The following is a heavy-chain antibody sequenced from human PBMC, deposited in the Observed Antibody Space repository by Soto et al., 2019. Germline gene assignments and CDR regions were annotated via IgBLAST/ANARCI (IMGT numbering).Heavy chain of an antibody. CDR1: GFTVSSNY. CDR3: ARVGGYYDSSGYPY. D-gene: IGHD3-22*01. V-gene: IGHV3-53*01. Sequence: GGSLRLSCAASGFTVSSNYMSWVRQAPGKGLEWVSVIYSGGSTYYADSVKGRFTISRDNSKNTLYLQMNSLRAEDTAVYYCARVGGYYDSSGYPYWGQGTLVTVSS. CDR2: IYSGGST. J-gene: IGHJ4*02.